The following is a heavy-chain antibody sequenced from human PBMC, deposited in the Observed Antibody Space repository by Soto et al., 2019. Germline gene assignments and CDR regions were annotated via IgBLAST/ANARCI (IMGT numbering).Heavy chain of an antibody. CDR2: INAAIGNT. V-gene: IGHV1-3*01. J-gene: IGHJ4*02. CDR1: GYTFTNYA. CDR3: ARRNVYGSGSYSFDY. Sequence: QAQLVQSGAEVKKPGASVKVSCKASGYTFTNYAMRWVRQAPGQRLEWMGWINAAIGNTKYSQKFQGSVTITRDTSANTAYMELSSLRSEDTAVYYCARRNVYGSGSYSFDYWGQGTLVTVSS. D-gene: IGHD3-10*01.